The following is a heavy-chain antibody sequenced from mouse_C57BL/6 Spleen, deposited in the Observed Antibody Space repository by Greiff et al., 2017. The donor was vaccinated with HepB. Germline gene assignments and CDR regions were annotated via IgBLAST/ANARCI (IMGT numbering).Heavy chain of an antibody. Sequence: VQLQQPGAELVRPGSSVKLSCKASGYTFTSYWMHWVKQRPIQGLEWIGNIDPSDSETHYNQKFKDKATLTVDKSSSTAYMQLSSLTSEDSAVYYCARLGDDYDLWFAYWGQGTLVTVSA. V-gene: IGHV1-52*01. CDR1: GYTFTSYW. D-gene: IGHD2-4*01. CDR3: ARLGDDYDLWFAY. J-gene: IGHJ3*01. CDR2: IDPSDSET.